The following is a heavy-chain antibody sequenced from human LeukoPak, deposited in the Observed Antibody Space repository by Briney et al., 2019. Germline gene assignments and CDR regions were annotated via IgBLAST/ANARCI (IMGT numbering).Heavy chain of an antibody. CDR1: GYSFTSYW. CDR3: ARQFMGSTGYFDY. CDR2: IYPGDSDT. J-gene: IGHJ4*02. Sequence: ESLKISCKASGYSFTSYWVGWVRQMPGKGPEWMGIIYPGDSDTRYSPSFQGQVTISADKSISTAYLQWSSLKASDTAMYYCARQFMGSTGYFDYWGQGTLVTVSS. D-gene: IGHD2-2*01. V-gene: IGHV5-51*01.